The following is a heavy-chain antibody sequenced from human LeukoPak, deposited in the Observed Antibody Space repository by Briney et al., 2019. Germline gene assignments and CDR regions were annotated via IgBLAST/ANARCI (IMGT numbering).Heavy chain of an antibody. CDR1: GGSISSYY. D-gene: IGHD3-22*01. V-gene: IGHV4-4*07. Sequence: PWETLSLTCTVSGGSISSYYWSWIRQPAGKGLEWIGRIYTSGSTNYNPSLKSRVTMSVDTSKNQFSLKLSSVTAADTAVYYCARDQYLYSSRNWFDPWGQGTLVTVSS. CDR3: ARDQYLYSSRNWFDP. CDR2: IYTSGST. J-gene: IGHJ5*02.